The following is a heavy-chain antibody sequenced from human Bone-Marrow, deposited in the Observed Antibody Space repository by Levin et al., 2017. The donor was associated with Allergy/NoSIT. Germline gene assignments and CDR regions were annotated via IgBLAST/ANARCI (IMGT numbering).Heavy chain of an antibody. CDR2: INPDGSNT. V-gene: IGHV3-74*03. D-gene: IGHD3-10*01. CDR3: TRGTNDWLGVDY. J-gene: IGHJ4*02. Sequence: GGSLRLSCAASAFTLSDYWMHWVRLVPAKGLVWVSRINPDGSNTMYADSVKGRFTISRDNARNTLYLQMNSLTADDTAVYFCTRGTNDWLGVDYWGQGTLVTVSS. CDR1: AFTLSDYW.